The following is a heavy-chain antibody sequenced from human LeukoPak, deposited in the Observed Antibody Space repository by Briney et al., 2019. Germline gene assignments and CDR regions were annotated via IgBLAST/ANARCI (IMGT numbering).Heavy chain of an antibody. CDR2: ISGSGGST. CDR3: AKDPYFYYDSSGYFFDY. Sequence: GGSLRLSCAASGFTFSSYAMSWVRQAPGKGLEWVSAISGSGGSTYYADSVKGRFTISRDNSKNTLYLQMNSLRAEDTAVYYCAKDPYFYYDSSGYFFDYGGEGTVVSVSS. V-gene: IGHV3-23*01. J-gene: IGHJ4*02. D-gene: IGHD3-22*01. CDR1: GFTFSSYA.